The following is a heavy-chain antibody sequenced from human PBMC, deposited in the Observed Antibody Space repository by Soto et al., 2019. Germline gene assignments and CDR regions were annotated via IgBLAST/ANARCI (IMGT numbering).Heavy chain of an antibody. Sequence: QVQLVQSGAEEKKPGASVKVSCKASGYTFTSYAMNWVRQAPGQRLEWMGWINSGNGNTKYSQKFQGRVTITRDTAASTAYRELRSLRSEETALDYCAIDMGYALPAYWGQETLVTVSS. J-gene: IGHJ4*02. CDR1: GYTFTSYA. CDR3: AIDMGYALPAY. V-gene: IGHV1-3*05. CDR2: INSGNGNT. D-gene: IGHD2-15*01.